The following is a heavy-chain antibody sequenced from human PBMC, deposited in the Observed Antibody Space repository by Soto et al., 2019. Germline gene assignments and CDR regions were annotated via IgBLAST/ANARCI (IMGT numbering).Heavy chain of an antibody. CDR1: GFSLTASAVG. J-gene: IGHJ4*02. D-gene: IGHD2-15*01. CDR3: AHTLSSFRFFDY. CDR2: IYSDADK. Sequence: SGPTQVKPTQTLTLTCPFSGFSLTASAVGVGWIGQPPGKALEWFALIYSDADKRYSPSLKNRVTITKDTSKNQVVLALTNIDPVDTGTHYCAHTLSSFRFFDYWGQGTLVTVSS. V-gene: IGHV2-5*02.